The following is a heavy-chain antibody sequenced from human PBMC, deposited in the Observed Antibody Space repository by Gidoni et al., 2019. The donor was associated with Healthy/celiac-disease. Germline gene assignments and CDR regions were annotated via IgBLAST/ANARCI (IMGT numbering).Heavy chain of an antibody. CDR3: ARATVPGYYDSSGYYYGYYYYGMDV. CDR1: GFTFSDDY. CDR2: ISSSSSYT. J-gene: IGHJ6*02. D-gene: IGHD3-22*01. V-gene: IGHV3-11*06. Sequence: QVQLVESGGGLVKPGGSLRLSCAASGFTFSDDYMSWIRKAPGKGLEWVSYISSSSSYTNYADSVKGRFTISRDNAKNSLYLQMNSLRAEDTAVYYCARATVPGYYDSSGYYYGYYYYGMDVWGQGTTVTVSS.